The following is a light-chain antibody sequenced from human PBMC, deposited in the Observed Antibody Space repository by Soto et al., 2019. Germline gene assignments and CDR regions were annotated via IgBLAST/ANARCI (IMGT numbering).Light chain of an antibody. V-gene: IGKV1-9*01. CDR3: QQLNSYPRT. Sequence: IQLTQSPSSLTASVADRSAITCRASQGISSYLAWYQQKPGKAPKLLIYAASTLQSGFPSRFSGSGSGTDFTFTISRHHAEDFATYYCQQLNSYPRTFGQGTKVDIK. CDR2: AAS. J-gene: IGKJ1*01. CDR1: QGISSY.